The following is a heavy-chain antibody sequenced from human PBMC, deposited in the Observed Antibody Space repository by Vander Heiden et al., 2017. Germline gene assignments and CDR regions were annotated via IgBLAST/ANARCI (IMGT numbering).Heavy chain of an antibody. D-gene: IGHD6-13*01. J-gene: IGHJ4*02. CDR2: IKQDGGEK. Sequence: EVQLVESGGGLVQPGGSLRLSWAASGFTFSGPWMSWVRQAPGKGLEWVANIKQDGGEKVYVDSVKGRFTISRDNAKNSLYLQMSSLRAEDTAVYYCARVGRSGNFDYWGQGTLVTVSS. CDR3: ARVGRSGNFDY. V-gene: IGHV3-7*01. CDR1: GFTFSGPW.